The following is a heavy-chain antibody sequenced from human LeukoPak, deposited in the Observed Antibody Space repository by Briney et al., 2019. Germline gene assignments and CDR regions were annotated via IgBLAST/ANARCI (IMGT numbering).Heavy chain of an antibody. CDR1: GYTFTGYY. J-gene: IGHJ4*02. CDR3: ARGDSSSWGHFDY. CDR2: INPNSGGT. V-gene: IGHV1-2*04. Sequence: ASVTVSCKASGYTFTGYYMHWVRQAPGQGLEWVGWINPNSGGTNYAQKFQGWVTMTRDTSISTAYMELSRLRSDDTAVYYCARGDSSSWGHFDYWGQGTLVTVSS. D-gene: IGHD6-13*01.